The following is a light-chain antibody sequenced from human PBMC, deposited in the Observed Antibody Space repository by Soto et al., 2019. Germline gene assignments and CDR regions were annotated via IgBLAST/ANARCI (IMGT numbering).Light chain of an antibody. V-gene: IGLV1-51*02. CDR3: GTWDSSLSAGYV. CDR2: ENN. Sequence: QSVLTQPPSVSAAPGQKVTISYSGSSSNIGNNYVSWYQQLPGTAPKLLIYENNKRPSRIPDRFSGSKSGTSATLGITGLQTGDEADYYCGTWDSSLSAGYVFGTGTKVTVL. CDR1: SSNIGNNY. J-gene: IGLJ1*01.